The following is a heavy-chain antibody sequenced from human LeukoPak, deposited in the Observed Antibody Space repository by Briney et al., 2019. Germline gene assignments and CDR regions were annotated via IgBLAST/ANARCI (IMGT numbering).Heavy chain of an antibody. V-gene: IGHV4-4*07. CDR1: GGSISSYY. CDR2: IYTSGST. D-gene: IGHD1-26*01. Sequence: SETLSLTCTVSGGSISSYYWSWIRQPAGKGLEWIGRIYTSGSTNYNPSLKSRVTMSVDTSKNQFSLKLSSVPAADTAVYYCARQSAALGAFDYWGQGTLVTVSS. J-gene: IGHJ4*02. CDR3: ARQSAALGAFDY.